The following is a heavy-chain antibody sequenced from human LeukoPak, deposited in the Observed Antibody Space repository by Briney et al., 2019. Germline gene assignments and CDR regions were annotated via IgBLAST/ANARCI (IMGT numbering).Heavy chain of an antibody. Sequence: GGSLRLSCSASGFTFNRFYLHWVRQAPGKGLEYVSAISSNGGSTYYADSVKGRFTISRDNSKNTLYLQMSSLRAEDTAVYYCVSSSGYYLYYAFDIWGQGTMVTVSS. CDR2: ISSNGGST. V-gene: IGHV3-64D*06. CDR1: GFTFNRFY. CDR3: VSSSGYYLYYAFDI. J-gene: IGHJ3*02. D-gene: IGHD3-22*01.